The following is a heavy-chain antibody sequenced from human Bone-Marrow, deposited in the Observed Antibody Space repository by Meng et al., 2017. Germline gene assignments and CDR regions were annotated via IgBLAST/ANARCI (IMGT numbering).Heavy chain of an antibody. D-gene: IGHD1-14*01. J-gene: IGHJ4*02. CDR3: ARDRATTLPHNYLGY. CDR2: IKPDGSEE. CDR1: GFSSSSNY. V-gene: IGHV3-7*01. Sequence: GGSLRLSCAASGFSSSSNYMNWVRQAPGKGLEWVANIKPDGSEEYYLDSVKGRFTISRDNAKNSLSLQMSSLRAEDTAVYYCARDRATTLPHNYLGYWGQGTPVTVSS.